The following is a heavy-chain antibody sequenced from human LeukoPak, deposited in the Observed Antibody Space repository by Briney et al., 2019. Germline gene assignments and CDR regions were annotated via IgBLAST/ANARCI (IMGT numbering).Heavy chain of an antibody. V-gene: IGHV4-4*02. CDR3: ARVRGSSVGYFDY. Sequence: PSETLSLTCAVSGGSISSSNWWSWVRQPPGKGLEWIGEIYHSGSTNYNPSLKSRVTISVDTSKNQFSLKLSSVTAADTAVYYCARVRGSSVGYFDYWGQGTLVTVSS. CDR2: IYHSGST. J-gene: IGHJ4*02. CDR1: GGSISSSNW. D-gene: IGHD1-26*01.